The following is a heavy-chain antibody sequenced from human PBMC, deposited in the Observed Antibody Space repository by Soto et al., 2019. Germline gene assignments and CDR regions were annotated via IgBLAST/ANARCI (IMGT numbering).Heavy chain of an antibody. J-gene: IGHJ4*02. D-gene: IGHD2-8*01. Sequence: GSLRLAWASSGFTFSSCSMNWVRQAPGKGLEWVSFISGSGDTKYYADSVKGRFTISRDNAKNSLYLQMSSLRDEDTAVYYCAKYCSSDVCFDYWGQGTLVTVSS. CDR1: GFTFSSCS. CDR2: ISGSGDTK. CDR3: AKYCSSDVCFDY. V-gene: IGHV3-48*02.